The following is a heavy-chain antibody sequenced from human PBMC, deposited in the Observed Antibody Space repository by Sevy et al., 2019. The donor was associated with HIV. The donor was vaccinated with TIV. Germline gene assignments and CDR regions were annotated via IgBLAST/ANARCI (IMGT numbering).Heavy chain of an antibody. J-gene: IGHJ6*02. CDR3: ARDDCSSTSCYGYYYYYGMDV. V-gene: IGHV3-48*01. D-gene: IGHD2-2*01. Sequence: GGSLRLSCAASGFTFSSYSMNWVRQAPGKGLEWVSYISSSSSTIYYADSVKGRFTISRDNAKNSLYLQMNSLRAEETAVYYCARDDCSSTSCYGYYYYYGMDVWGQGTTVTVSS. CDR2: ISSSSSTI. CDR1: GFTFSSYS.